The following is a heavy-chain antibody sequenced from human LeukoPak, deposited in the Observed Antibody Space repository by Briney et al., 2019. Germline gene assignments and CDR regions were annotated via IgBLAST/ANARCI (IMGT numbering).Heavy chain of an antibody. CDR1: GYTFTNYD. Sequence: ASVKVSCKDSGYTFTNYDFNWMRQATGQGLEWMGWMNPNSGSTGYAQKFQGRVTMTRDTSISTAYMELSSLTSEDTAVYYCARPPRPYYYYGMDVWGQGTTVTVSS. V-gene: IGHV1-8*01. J-gene: IGHJ6*02. CDR3: ARPPRPYYYYGMDV. CDR2: MNPNSGST.